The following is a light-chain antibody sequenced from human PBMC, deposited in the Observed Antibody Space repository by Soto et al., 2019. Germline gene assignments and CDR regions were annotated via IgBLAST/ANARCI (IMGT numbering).Light chain of an antibody. CDR3: PQRSTWPWK. V-gene: IGKV3-11*01. CDR2: DAS. Sequence: EIVLTQSPATLSLSPGERATLSCRASQSVSSFLVWYQQKPGQAPRLLISDASNRATGIPGRFSGSGSGTCFSLTICRLEPEAFAVYYCPQRSTWPWKCVRGTKVEI. J-gene: IGKJ1*01. CDR1: QSVSSF.